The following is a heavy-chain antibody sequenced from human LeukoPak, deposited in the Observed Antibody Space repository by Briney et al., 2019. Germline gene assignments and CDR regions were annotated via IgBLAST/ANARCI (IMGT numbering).Heavy chain of an antibody. Sequence: SETLSLTCAVSGYSIISDYYWGWIRQPPGKGLEWIGSFYHSGSTHYNPSLKSRVTISMDTSKNQFSLNLRSVTAADTAVYHCAGLDVNGDPDTWGQGTLVTVSS. CDR2: FYHSGST. CDR1: GYSIISDYY. V-gene: IGHV4-38-2*01. CDR3: AGLDVNGDPDT. D-gene: IGHD4-17*01. J-gene: IGHJ5*02.